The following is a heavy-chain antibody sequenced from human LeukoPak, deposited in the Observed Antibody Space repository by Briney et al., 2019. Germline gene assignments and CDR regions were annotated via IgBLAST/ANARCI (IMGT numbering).Heavy chain of an antibody. CDR1: GGTFSSYA. V-gene: IGHV1-69*05. J-gene: IGHJ6*03. CDR3: ARSAGTYYYYYYMDV. CDR2: IIPIFGTA. D-gene: IGHD6-13*01. Sequence: ASVKVSCKASGGTFSSYAISWVRPAPGQGLEWMGGIIPIFGTANYAQKFQGRVTITTDESTSTAYMELSSLRSEDTAVHYCARSAGTYYYYYYMDVWGKGTTVTVSS.